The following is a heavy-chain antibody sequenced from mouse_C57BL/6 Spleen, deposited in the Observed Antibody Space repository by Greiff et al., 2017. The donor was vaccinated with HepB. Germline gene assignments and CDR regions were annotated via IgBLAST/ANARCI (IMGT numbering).Heavy chain of an antibody. D-gene: IGHD1-1*01. J-gene: IGHJ2*01. Sequence: QVQLKESGAELARPGASVKLSCKASGYTFTSYGISWVKQRTGQGLEWIGEIYPRSGNTYYNEKFKGKATLTADKSSSTAYMELRSLTSEDSAVYFCARQGITTVVANYFDYWGQGTTLTVSS. CDR1: GYTFTSYG. CDR3: ARQGITTVVANYFDY. CDR2: IYPRSGNT. V-gene: IGHV1-81*01.